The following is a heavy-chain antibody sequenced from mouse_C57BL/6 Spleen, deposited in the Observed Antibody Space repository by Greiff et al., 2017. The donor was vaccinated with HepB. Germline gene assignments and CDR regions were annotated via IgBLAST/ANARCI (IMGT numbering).Heavy chain of an antibody. CDR1: GYSFTGYY. CDR3: ARSYYGSSFDY. Sequence: VQLKDSGPELVKPGASVKISCKASGYSFTGYYMNWVKQSPEKSLEWIGEINPSTGGTTYNQKFKAKATLTVDKSSSTAFMQLKSLTSEDSAVYYCARSYYGSSFDYWGQGTTLTVAS. D-gene: IGHD1-1*01. CDR2: INPSTGGT. V-gene: IGHV1-42*01. J-gene: IGHJ2*01.